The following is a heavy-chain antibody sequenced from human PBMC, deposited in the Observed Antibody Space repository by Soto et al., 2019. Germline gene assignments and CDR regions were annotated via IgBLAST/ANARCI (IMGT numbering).Heavy chain of an antibody. CDR1: GYTFISYY. CDR2: INPSGGST. J-gene: IGHJ4*02. Sequence: ASVKVSCKASGYTFISYYMHWVRQAPGQGLEWMGIINPSGGSTSYAQKFQGRVTMTRDTSTSTVYMELSSLRSEDTAVYYCAREPTLGYSYGQENDYWGQGTLVTVS. V-gene: IGHV1-46*01. CDR3: AREPTLGYSYGQENDY. D-gene: IGHD5-18*01.